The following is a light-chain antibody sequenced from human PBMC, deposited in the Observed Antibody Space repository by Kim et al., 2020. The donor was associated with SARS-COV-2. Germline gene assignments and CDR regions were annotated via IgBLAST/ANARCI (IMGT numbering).Light chain of an antibody. Sequence: QAGLTQPPSVSKGLRQTATLTCTGNSNNVGNQGAAWLQQHQGHPPKLLSYRNNNRPSGISERLSGSRSGNTASLTITGLQPEDEADYYCSAWDNSLSAWVFGGGTKLTVL. V-gene: IGLV10-54*01. CDR3: SAWDNSLSAWV. CDR2: RNN. CDR1: SNNVGNQG. J-gene: IGLJ3*02.